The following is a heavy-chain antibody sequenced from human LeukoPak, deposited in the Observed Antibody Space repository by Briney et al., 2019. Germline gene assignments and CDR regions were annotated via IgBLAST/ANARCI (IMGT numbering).Heavy chain of an antibody. V-gene: IGHV1-8*01. J-gene: IGHJ5*02. CDR2: MNPNSGNT. CDR3: ARDNSVEDTAWWFDP. Sequence: ASVKVSCKASGYTFTSYDINWVRQATGQGLEWMGWMNPNSGNTGYAQKFQGRVTMTRDMSTSTVYMELSSLRSEDTAVYYCARDNSVEDTAWWFDPWGQGTLVTVSS. D-gene: IGHD4-23*01. CDR1: GYTFTSYD.